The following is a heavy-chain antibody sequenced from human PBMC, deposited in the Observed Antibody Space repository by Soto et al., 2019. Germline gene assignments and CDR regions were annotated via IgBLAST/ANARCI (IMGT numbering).Heavy chain of an antibody. Sequence: GGSLRLSCAASGFTVSSNYMSWVRQAPGKGLEWVSVIYSGGSTYYADSVKGRFTISRDNSKNTLYLQMNSLRAEDTAVYYCARDMVLFPLYYMDVWGKGTTVTVSS. D-gene: IGHD2-8*01. CDR3: ARDMVLFPLYYMDV. V-gene: IGHV3-66*01. CDR1: GFTVSSNY. J-gene: IGHJ6*03. CDR2: IYSGGST.